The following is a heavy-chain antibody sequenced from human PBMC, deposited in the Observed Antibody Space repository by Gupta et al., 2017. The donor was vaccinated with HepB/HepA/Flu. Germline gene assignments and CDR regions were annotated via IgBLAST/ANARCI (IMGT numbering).Heavy chain of an antibody. V-gene: IGHV3-74*01. J-gene: IGHJ6*03. Sequence: EVQLVESGGGLVQPGGSLRLSCAASGFTFSSYWMHWVRQVPGKGLVWVSRINNDGSITSYADSGKGRFTISRDNAKNTLSLKMNSLRAEDTAVYYCARGGSRSGYYYYYMDVWGKGTTVTVSS. CDR1: GFTFSSYW. CDR2: INNDGSIT. CDR3: ARGGSRSGYYYYYMDV.